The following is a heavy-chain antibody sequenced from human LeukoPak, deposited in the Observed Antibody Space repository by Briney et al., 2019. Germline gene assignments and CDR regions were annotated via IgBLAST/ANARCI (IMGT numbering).Heavy chain of an antibody. CDR1: GYTFTGYY. V-gene: IGHV1-2*02. J-gene: IGHJ2*01. CDR2: INPNSGGT. D-gene: IGHD4-17*01. Sequence: GASVKVSCKASGYTFTGYYMHWVRQAPGQGLEWMGWINPNSGGTNYAQKFQGRVTMTRDTSISTAYMELSRLRSDDTAVYYCARDGVEGVYGDYGYFDLWGRGTLVTVSS. CDR3: ARDGVEGVYGDYGYFDL.